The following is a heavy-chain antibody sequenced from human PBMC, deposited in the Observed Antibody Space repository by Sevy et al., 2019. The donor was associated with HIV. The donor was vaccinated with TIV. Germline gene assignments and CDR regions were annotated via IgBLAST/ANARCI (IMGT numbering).Heavy chain of an antibody. V-gene: IGHV3-48*02. J-gene: IGHJ6*02. D-gene: IGHD2-2*01. Sequence: GGSLRLSCAASGFTFSSYSMNWVRQAPGKGLEWVSYISSSSTIYYADSVKGRFTISRDNAKNSLYLQMNSLRDEDTAVYYCARALVSSTGADYYYYGMDVWGQGTTVTVSS. CDR3: ARALVSSTGADYYYYGMDV. CDR1: GFTFSSYS. CDR2: ISSSSTI.